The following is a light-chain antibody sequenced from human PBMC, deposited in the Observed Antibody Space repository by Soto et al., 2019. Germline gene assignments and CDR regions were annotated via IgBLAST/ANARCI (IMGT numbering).Light chain of an antibody. CDR1: SSDVGGYKY. V-gene: IGLV2-8*01. J-gene: IGLJ7*01. CDR2: EIN. CDR3: QAYDYSLTASV. Sequence: QSVLTQPPSASESPGQSVTISCTGTSSDVGGYKYVSWYQQHPGKAPKLMIYEINKRPSGVPNRFSGSKSGNAASLTITGLQAEDEADYYCQAYDYSLTASVFGGGTQLTVL.